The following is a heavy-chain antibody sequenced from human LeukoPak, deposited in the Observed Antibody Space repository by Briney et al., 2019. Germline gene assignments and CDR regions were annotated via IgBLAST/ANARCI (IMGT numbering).Heavy chain of an antibody. D-gene: IGHD3-10*01. J-gene: IGHJ4*02. V-gene: IGHV4-30-4*01. CDR1: GDPISSGDYY. Sequence: PSETLSLTCTVSGDPISSGDYYCNWIRQPPGKGLEWIGYIYYSGSTYYNPSLQSRVTITLDTSKNQFSLKLSSVTAADTAVYYCARDLGAVGSGSPLEFGYWGQGTLVTVSS. CDR3: ARDLGAVGSGSPLEFGY. CDR2: IYYSGST.